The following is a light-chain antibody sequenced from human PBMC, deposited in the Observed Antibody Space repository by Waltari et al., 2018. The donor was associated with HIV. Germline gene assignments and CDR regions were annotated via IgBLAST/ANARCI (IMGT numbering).Light chain of an antibody. CDR3: GTWDSSLNSWE. Sequence: QSVFTQPPSVSAAPGQKVTISCSGATFNIGNQSVSWFQQLPGTAPKLLIYDTNKRPSGISDRFSGSKSGTSATLGITGLQTGDEADYYCGTWDSSLNSWEFGGGTKLTVL. CDR2: DTN. CDR1: TFNIGNQS. J-gene: IGLJ3*02. V-gene: IGLV1-51*01.